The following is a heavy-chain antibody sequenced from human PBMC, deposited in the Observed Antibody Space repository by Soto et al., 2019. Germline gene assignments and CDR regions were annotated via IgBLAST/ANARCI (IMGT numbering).Heavy chain of an antibody. D-gene: IGHD3-3*01. CDR3: ARDGGNDAFDI. Sequence: SETLSLTCTVSGGSISSGGYYWSWIRQHPGKGLEWIGYIFYSGSTYYNPSLKSRVTISVDTSKNQFSLKLSSVTAADTAVYYCARDGGNDAFDIWGQGTMVTVSS. J-gene: IGHJ3*02. V-gene: IGHV4-31*03. CDR2: IFYSGST. CDR1: GGSISSGGYY.